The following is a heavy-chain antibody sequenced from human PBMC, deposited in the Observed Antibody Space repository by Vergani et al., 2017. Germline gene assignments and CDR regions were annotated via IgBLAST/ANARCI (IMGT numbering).Heavy chain of an antibody. CDR3: ARSGYCAHGVGYITYYYYMDV. Sequence: QVQLEESGGGVVQTGRSLRLSCAGSGFTLSSHAMHWVRQAPGKGLEWVAFIWYDGSKEYYADSVKGRFTISRDNSKNTLYLQMNNLRAADTAVYYCARSGYCAHGVGYITYYYYMDVGVKGTAVTVSS. CDR2: IWYDGSKE. D-gene: IGHD2-8*01. V-gene: IGHV3-33*01. J-gene: IGHJ6*03. CDR1: GFTLSSHA.